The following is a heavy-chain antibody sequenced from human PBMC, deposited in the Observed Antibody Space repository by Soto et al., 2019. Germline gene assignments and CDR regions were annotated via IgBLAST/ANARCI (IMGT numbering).Heavy chain of an antibody. CDR2: ISGSGIST. V-gene: IGHV3-23*01. J-gene: IGHJ2*01. CDR3: AKEPVGPDWYFDL. Sequence: PGGSLRLSCAASGFNFRSYAMSWVRQAPGKGLEWVSGISGSGISTHYADSVKGRFTVSRDNSKNTLYLQMNSLRAEDTAVYNCAKEPVGPDWYFDLWGRGTLVTVSS. CDR1: GFNFRSYA.